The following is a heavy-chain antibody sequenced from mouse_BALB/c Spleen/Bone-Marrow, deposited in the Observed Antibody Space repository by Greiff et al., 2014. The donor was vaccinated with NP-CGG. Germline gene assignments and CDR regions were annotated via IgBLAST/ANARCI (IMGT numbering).Heavy chain of an antibody. Sequence: QVQLKESGAELARPGASVKLSCKASGYTFTSYTMHWVKQRPGQGLEWIGYINPSSGYTNYNQKFKDKATLTADKSSSTAYMHLKSLTSTDYAIYYYARRYSGSTFDYWGQGTPLTVSS. D-gene: IGHD1-1*01. CDR1: GYTFTSYT. CDR3: ARRYSGSTFDY. V-gene: IGHV1-4*01. CDR2: INPSSGYT. J-gene: IGHJ2*01.